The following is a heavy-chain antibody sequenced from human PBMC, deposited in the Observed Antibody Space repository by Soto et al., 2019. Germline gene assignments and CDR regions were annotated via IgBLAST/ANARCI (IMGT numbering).Heavy chain of an antibody. J-gene: IGHJ6*02. Sequence: QVQLVQSGAEVKKPGASVKVSCKASGYTFTSYGISWVRQAPGQGLEWMGWISAYNGNTNYAQKLQGRVTMTTDTSTSTAYMELRSLRSDDTAVYYCAGESVTTSSYYYYGMDVWGQGTTVTVSS. CDR1: GYTFTSYG. V-gene: IGHV1-18*01. D-gene: IGHD4-17*01. CDR2: ISAYNGNT. CDR3: AGESVTTSSYYYYGMDV.